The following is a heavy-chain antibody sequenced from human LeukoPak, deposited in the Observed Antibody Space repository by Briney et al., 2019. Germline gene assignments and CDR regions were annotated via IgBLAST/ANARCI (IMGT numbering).Heavy chain of an antibody. Sequence: ASVKVSCKASGYTFTSYGISWVRQAPGQGLEWMGWISAYNGNTNYAQKLQGRVTMTTDTSMSTAYMELRSLRSDDTAVYYCARDLMGYCSGGSCSFMNYWGQGTLVTVSS. CDR2: ISAYNGNT. D-gene: IGHD2-15*01. CDR1: GYTFTSYG. V-gene: IGHV1-18*01. J-gene: IGHJ4*02. CDR3: ARDLMGYCSGGSCSFMNY.